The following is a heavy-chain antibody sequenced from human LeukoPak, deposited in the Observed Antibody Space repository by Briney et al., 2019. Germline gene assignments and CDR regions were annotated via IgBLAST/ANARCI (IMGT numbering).Heavy chain of an antibody. D-gene: IGHD6-19*01. CDR2: IIPIFGTA. Sequence: SVKVSCKASGGTFSSYAISWVRQAPGQGLEWMGGIIPIFGTANYAQKFQGRVTITADESTSTAYMELSSLRPEDTAVYYCARAPGYSSGWFYFDYWGREPWSPSPQ. CDR3: ARAPGYSSGWFYFDY. CDR1: GGTFSSYA. V-gene: IGHV1-69*01. J-gene: IGHJ4*02.